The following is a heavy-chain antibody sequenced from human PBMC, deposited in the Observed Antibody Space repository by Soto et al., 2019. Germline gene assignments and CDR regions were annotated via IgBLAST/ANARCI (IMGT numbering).Heavy chain of an antibody. Sequence: LETLSLTCSVSGGSISGSYWSWIRQSPGKGLEWLGYVYYTGSTNYSPSLRSRVSISVDTSKNEFSLRLSSVTAADTAVYFCARSVAVPGAHIDYWGQGTQVTVSS. D-gene: IGHD6-19*01. CDR1: GGSISGSY. J-gene: IGHJ4*02. CDR2: VYYTGST. V-gene: IGHV4-59*01. CDR3: ARSVAVPGAHIDY.